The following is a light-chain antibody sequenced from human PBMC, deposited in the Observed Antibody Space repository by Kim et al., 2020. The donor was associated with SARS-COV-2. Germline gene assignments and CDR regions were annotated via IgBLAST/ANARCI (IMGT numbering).Light chain of an antibody. CDR3: SSYSSSSIYVV. Sequence: QSITISCTGTGSDIGTYNYVSWYQRHPGHAPKLIIFDVSNRPSGVSNRFSGSKSANTASLTISGLQAEDEAHYYCSSYSSSSIYVVFGGGTQLTVL. J-gene: IGLJ2*01. CDR1: GSDIGTYNY. CDR2: DVS. V-gene: IGLV2-14*03.